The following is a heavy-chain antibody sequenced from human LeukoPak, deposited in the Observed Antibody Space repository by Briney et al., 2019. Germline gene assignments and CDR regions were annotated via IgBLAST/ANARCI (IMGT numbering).Heavy chain of an antibody. CDR1: GFTFSSYA. V-gene: IGHV3-23*01. Sequence: GGTLRLSCAASGFTFSSYAMSWVRQAPGKGLEWVSAISGSGTSTYYAESVRGRFTISRDSSKNTLYLQMNSLRAEDTAVYYCAKDNFGIVGATDVLDYWGQGTLVTVSS. CDR3: AKDNFGIVGATDVLDY. J-gene: IGHJ4*02. CDR2: ISGSGTST. D-gene: IGHD1-26*01.